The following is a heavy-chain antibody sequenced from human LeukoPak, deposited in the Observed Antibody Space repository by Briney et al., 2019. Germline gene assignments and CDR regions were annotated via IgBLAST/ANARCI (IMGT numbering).Heavy chain of an antibody. Sequence: SLSLSCAASGFTSDDFAMNWVRQAAGKGVEWVSGFSWNSGSIGYSDSVKGRFTISRDNAKISLYLQMNSLRAEDTALYYCAKVSYYDISGYLGDAFDIWDQGTMVTVSS. J-gene: IGHJ3*02. CDR2: FSWNSGSI. CDR1: GFTSDDFA. CDR3: AKVSYYDISGYLGDAFDI. D-gene: IGHD3-22*01. V-gene: IGHV3-9*02.